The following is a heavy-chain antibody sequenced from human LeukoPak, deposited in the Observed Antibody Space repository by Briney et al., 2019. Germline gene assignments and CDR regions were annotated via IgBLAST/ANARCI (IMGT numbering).Heavy chain of an antibody. V-gene: IGHV3-43*01. CDR2: ISWNGGIT. J-gene: IGHJ5*02. CDR1: GFTFDDYT. Sequence: GGSLRLSCEVSGFTFDDYTMHWVRQTPGKGLEWLSLISWNGGITKYADSVKGRFTISRDNSKNTLYLQMNSLRAEDTAVYYCAKSPKYSNYVNWFDPWGQGTLVTVSS. D-gene: IGHD4-11*01. CDR3: AKSPKYSNYVNWFDP.